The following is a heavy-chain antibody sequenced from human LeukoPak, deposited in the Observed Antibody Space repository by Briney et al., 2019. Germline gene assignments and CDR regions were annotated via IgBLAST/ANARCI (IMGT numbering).Heavy chain of an antibody. CDR3: AKDRTSGIVVVSPGTL. V-gene: IGHV3-23*01. J-gene: IGHJ4*02. CDR2: ISGSGGST. CDR1: GFTFSSYA. Sequence: PGGSLRLSCAASGFTFSSYAKSWVRQAPGKGLEWVSAISGSGGSTYYADSVKGRFTISRDNSKNTLYLQMNSLRAEDTAVYYCAKDRTSGIVVVSPGTLWGQGALVTVSS. D-gene: IGHD2-21*01.